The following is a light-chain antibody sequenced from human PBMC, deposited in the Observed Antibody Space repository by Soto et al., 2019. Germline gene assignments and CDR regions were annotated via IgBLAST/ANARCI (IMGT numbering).Light chain of an antibody. Sequence: DIQLSQSPSTLSASVGDRVTITCRAIRRLTRCLAWYQQKPGRAPKLLIYETSILQSGVPSRFSVSGSGTDFTLTISGVQPDDIATSYGQPYNTFWTFGQGTMVEVK. V-gene: IGKV1-5*03. CDR2: ETS. J-gene: IGKJ1*01. CDR3: QPYNTFWT. CDR1: RRLTRC.